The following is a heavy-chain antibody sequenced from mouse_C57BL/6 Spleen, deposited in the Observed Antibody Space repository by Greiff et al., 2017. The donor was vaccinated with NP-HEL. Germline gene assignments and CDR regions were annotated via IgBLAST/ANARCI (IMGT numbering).Heavy chain of an antibody. CDR3: TREDYYGSRYYFDY. D-gene: IGHD1-1*01. Sequence: QESGTVLARPGASVKMSCKTSGYTFTSYWMHWVKQRPGQGLEWIGAIYPGNSDTSYNQKFKGKAKLTAVTSASTAYMELSSLTNEDSAVYYCTREDYYGSRYYFDYWGQGTTLTVSS. J-gene: IGHJ2*01. V-gene: IGHV1-5*01. CDR2: IYPGNSDT. CDR1: GYTFTSYW.